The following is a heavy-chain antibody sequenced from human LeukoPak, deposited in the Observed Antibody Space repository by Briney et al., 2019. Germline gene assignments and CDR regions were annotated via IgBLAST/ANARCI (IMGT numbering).Heavy chain of an antibody. CDR2: INHSGST. CDR1: GGSFSGYY. CDR3: ARESYSSGLNWFDP. Sequence: PSETLSLTCAVYGGSFSGYYWSWIRQPPGKGLEWIGEINHSGSTNYNPSLKSRVTISVDTSKNQFSLKLSSVTAADTAVYYCARESYSSGLNWFDPWGQGTLVTVSS. D-gene: IGHD6-19*01. V-gene: IGHV4-34*01. J-gene: IGHJ5*02.